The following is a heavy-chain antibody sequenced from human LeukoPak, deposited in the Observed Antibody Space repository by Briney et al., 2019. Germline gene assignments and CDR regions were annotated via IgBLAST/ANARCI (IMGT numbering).Heavy chain of an antibody. CDR2: INHSGST. J-gene: IGHJ4*02. Sequence: KASETLSLTCAVYGGSFSGYYWSWIRQPPGKGLEWIGEINHSGSTNYNPSLKSRVTISVDTSKNQFSLKLSSVTAADTAVYYCARGKYSSGWYYKGYFDYWGQGTLVTVSS. CDR1: GGSFSGYY. V-gene: IGHV4-34*01. D-gene: IGHD6-19*01. CDR3: ARGKYSSGWYYKGYFDY.